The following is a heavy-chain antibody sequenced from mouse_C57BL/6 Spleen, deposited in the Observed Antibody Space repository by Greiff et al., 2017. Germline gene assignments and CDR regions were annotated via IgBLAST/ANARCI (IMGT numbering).Heavy chain of an antibody. Sequence: VQLMESGAELVRPGASVKLSCTASGFNIKDYYMHWVKQRPEQGLEWIGRIDPEDGDTEYAPKFQGQATMTADTSYNTAYLQLSILTSEDTAVYYCTMPGNYPAGLAYWGQGTLVTVSA. V-gene: IGHV14-1*01. D-gene: IGHD2-1*01. CDR3: TMPGNYPAGLAY. CDR1: GFNIKDYY. J-gene: IGHJ3*01. CDR2: IDPEDGDT.